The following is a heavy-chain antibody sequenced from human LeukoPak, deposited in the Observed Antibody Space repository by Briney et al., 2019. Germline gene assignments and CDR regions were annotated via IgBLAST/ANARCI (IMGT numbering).Heavy chain of an antibody. D-gene: IGHD1-26*01. J-gene: IGHJ4*02. CDR1: GFTDSSRY. V-gene: IGHV3-66*01. CDR2: IDTGGSA. Sequence: GRSLRPSCAAFGFTDSSRYMSGVRPAPAKEPGWLTVIDTGGSAYYADSVKGRFPISRDTSKNTRHRQITTLKVEATAVYYCVRDLGSYLNYRGQGTLLTVSS. CDR3: VRDLGSYLNY.